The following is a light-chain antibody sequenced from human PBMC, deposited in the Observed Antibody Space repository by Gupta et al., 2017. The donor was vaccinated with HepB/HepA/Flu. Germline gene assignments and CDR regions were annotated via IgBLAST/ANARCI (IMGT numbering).Light chain of an antibody. Sequence: QSALTQPASVSGSPGQSITISCTGTSSDVGGYNYVSWYQQYPGKAPKLMIYDVINRPSGVSNRFSGSKSGNTASLTISGLQAEDEADYYCSSYTSSSTLVVFGGGTKLTVL. CDR3: SSYTSSSTLVV. J-gene: IGLJ2*01. V-gene: IGLV2-14*03. CDR2: DVI. CDR1: SSDVGGYNY.